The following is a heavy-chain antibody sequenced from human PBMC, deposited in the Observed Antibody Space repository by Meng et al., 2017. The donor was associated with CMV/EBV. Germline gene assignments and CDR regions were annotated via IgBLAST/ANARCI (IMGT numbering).Heavy chain of an antibody. D-gene: IGHD1-14*01. CDR2: IYYSGST. Sequence: VPLAVPGPGLVKPSPPLSLTCTVSGGSISSGDYYWSWIRQPPGKGLEWIGYIYYSGSTYYNPSLKSRVTISVDTSKNQFSLKLSSVTAADTAVYYCARVTSRVAGAFDYWGQGTLVTVSS. J-gene: IGHJ4*02. V-gene: IGHV4-30-4*08. CDR1: GGSISSGDYY. CDR3: ARVTSRVAGAFDY.